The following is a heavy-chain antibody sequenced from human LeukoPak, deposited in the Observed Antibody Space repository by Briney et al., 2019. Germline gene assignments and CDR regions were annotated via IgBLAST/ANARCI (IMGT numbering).Heavy chain of an antibody. Sequence: PSETLSLTCAVSGVSFSGYYWSWIRQSPEKGLEWIGEINHSAYTNYSPSLKSRVTISLDTSKTQFSLKLLSATAADTAVYYCARGRDDYTDYNWFEPWGQGTLVTVSS. J-gene: IGHJ5*02. CDR2: INHSAYT. V-gene: IGHV4-34*01. CDR3: ARGRDDYTDYNWFEP. CDR1: GVSFSGYY. D-gene: IGHD4-11*01.